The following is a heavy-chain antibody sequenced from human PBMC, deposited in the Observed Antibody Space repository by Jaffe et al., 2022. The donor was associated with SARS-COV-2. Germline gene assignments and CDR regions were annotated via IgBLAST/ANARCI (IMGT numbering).Heavy chain of an antibody. J-gene: IGHJ4*02. D-gene: IGHD6-19*01. CDR3: VRSSPGSSSCWCPYFDY. V-gene: IGHV3-48*01. Sequence: EVQVVESGGGLVQPGGSLRLSCATSGFTFSTYSFNWVRQAPGKGLEWISYISGSGSAMHYADSVKGRFTISRDNAKKSLYLQMDSLRAEDTAVYYCVRSSPGSSSCWCPYFDYWGQGTLVTVSS. CDR2: ISGSGSAM. CDR1: GFTFSTYS.